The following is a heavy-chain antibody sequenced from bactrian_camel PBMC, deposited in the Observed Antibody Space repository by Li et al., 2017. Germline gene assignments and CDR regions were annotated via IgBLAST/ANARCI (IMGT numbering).Heavy chain of an antibody. CDR1: GYTSTRDF. D-gene: IGHD1*01. V-gene: IGHV3S42*01. Sequence: VQLVESGGALVQPGGSLRLSCEASGYTSTRDFMGWFRQALGKEREGVALIDSGGDTSYVDSVKGRFNISQDRHKNTLYLQMDSLTPEDTAMYYCATKRAYCPFNSFSARIFNLWGQGTQVTVS. J-gene: IGHJ4*01. CDR3: ATKRAYCPFNSFSARIFNL. CDR2: IDSGGDT.